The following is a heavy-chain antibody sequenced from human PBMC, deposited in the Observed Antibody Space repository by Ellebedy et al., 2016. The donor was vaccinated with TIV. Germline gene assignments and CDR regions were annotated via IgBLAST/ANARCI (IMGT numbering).Heavy chain of an antibody. Sequence: ASVKVSCKVFGYTLTELSMHWVRQAPGKGLEWMGGFDPEDGETIYAQTFQGRVTMTEDTSTDTIYMELSSLRSEYTAVYYCATVTVVVTAIGDDAFDIWGQGTMVTVSS. CDR1: GYTLTELS. D-gene: IGHD2-21*02. CDR3: ATVTVVVTAIGDDAFDI. CDR2: FDPEDGET. J-gene: IGHJ3*02. V-gene: IGHV1-24*01.